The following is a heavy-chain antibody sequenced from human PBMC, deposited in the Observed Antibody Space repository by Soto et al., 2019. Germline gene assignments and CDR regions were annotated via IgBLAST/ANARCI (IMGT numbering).Heavy chain of an antibody. CDR1: SFSFSSSG. CDR3: ARSSGSYFAAFYDT. Sequence: QAQLEESGGGVVQPGTSLRLSCSASSFSFSSSGMHWFRQPPGKGLEWVAAIWDDGGNKYYADSVRGRFTISRDNSKNTLFLQMNSLRAEDTALYYCARSSGSYFAAFYDTWGQGTLVSVSS. D-gene: IGHD1-26*01. J-gene: IGHJ4*02. V-gene: IGHV3-33*01. CDR2: IWDDGGNK.